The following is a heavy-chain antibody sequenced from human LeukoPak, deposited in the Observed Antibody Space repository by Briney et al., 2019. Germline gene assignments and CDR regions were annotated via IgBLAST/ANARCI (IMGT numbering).Heavy chain of an antibody. V-gene: IGHV4-30-4*01. D-gene: IGHD6-19*01. CDR1: GGSISSGDYY. Sequence: PSQTLSLTCTVSGGSISSGDYYWSWIRQPPGKGLEWIGYIYYSGSTYYNPSLKSRVTISVDTSKNQFSLKLSSVTAADTAVYYCARDGIGAVAGTRWGGRPYYFDYWGQGTLVTVSS. CDR3: ARDGIGAVAGTRWGGRPYYFDY. J-gene: IGHJ4*02. CDR2: IYYSGST.